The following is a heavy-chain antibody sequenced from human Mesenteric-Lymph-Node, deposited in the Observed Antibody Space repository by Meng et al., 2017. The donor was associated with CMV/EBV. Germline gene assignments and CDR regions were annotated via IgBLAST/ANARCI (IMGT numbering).Heavy chain of an antibody. J-gene: IGHJ4*02. D-gene: IGHD6-19*01. CDR2: ISSSSSYI. CDR3: ARQSAVAGTY. V-gene: IGHV3-21*01. Sequence: GESLKISCAASGFTFSSYSMNWVRQAPGKGLEWVSSISSSSSYIYYVDSVKGRFTISRDNAKNSLYLQMNSLRAEDTAVYYCARQSAVAGTYWGQGTLVTVSS. CDR1: GFTFSSYS.